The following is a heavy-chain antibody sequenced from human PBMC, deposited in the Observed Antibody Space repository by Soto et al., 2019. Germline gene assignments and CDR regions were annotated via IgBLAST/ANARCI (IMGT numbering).Heavy chain of an antibody. J-gene: IGHJ2*01. CDR3: ARDGVRDCSDSWYFDL. CDR2: ISTNGDRT. Sequence: EVQLVESGGGLVQPGGSLRLSCAASGFTFSSHAMHWVRQAPGKGLEFVASISTNGDRTHYANSLTGRFSVSRDNSKNTVYLQMGSLRSEDMALYSCARDGVRDCSDSWYFDLWGRGTLVTVSS. D-gene: IGHD2-21*02. V-gene: IGHV3-64*01. CDR1: GFTFSSHA.